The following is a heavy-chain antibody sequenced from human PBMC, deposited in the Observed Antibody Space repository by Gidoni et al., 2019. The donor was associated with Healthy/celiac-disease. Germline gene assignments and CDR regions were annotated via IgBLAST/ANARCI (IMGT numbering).Heavy chain of an antibody. CDR2: TYYRSKWYN. J-gene: IGHJ3*02. V-gene: IGHV6-1*01. D-gene: IGHD1-1*01. Sequence: QSPSRGLEWLGRTYYRSKWYNDYAVSVKSRITINPDTSKNQFSLQLNSVTPEDTAVYYCARRYLDAFDIWGQGTMVTVSS. CDR3: ARRYLDAFDI.